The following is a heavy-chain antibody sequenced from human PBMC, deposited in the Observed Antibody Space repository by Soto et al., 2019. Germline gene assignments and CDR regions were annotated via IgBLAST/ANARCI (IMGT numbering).Heavy chain of an antibody. V-gene: IGHV3-23*01. D-gene: IGHD3-3*01. CDR1: GFTFGHYA. CDR2: ISGSGDDS. J-gene: IGHJ6*02. CDR3: AKNGDFWSWGMDV. Sequence: PGGSLRLSCVASGFTFGHYAMTWVRQAPGKGLEWVSIISGSGDDSYYVDSVKGRFTISRDNSRNTLSLQMNSLRAEDTAVYYCAKNGDFWSWGMDVWGQGTTVTVSS.